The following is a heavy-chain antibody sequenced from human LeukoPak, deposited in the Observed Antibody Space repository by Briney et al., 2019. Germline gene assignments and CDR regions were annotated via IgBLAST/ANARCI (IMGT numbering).Heavy chain of an antibody. CDR3: ARVMTRIQYITMVREDHYYYAMDV. Sequence: SVKVSCKASGGTFSSYAISWVRQAPGQGLEWMGGIIPIFGTANYAQKFQGRVTITADESTSTAYMELNSLRAEDTAVYYCARVMTRIQYITMVREDHYYYAMDVWGQGTTVTVSS. CDR1: GGTFSSYA. V-gene: IGHV1-69*01. D-gene: IGHD3-10*01. J-gene: IGHJ6*02. CDR2: IIPIFGTA.